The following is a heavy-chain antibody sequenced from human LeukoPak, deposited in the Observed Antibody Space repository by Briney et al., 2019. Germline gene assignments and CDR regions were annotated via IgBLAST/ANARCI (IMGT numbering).Heavy chain of an antibody. CDR3: ARVTDILTGHNFDY. CDR2: INPNSGGT. V-gene: IGHV1-2*02. D-gene: IGHD3-9*01. Sequence: GASVKVSCKASGYTFTGYYMHWVRQAPGQGLEWMGWINPNSGGTNYAQKFQGRVTMTRDTSISTAYMELSRLRSDDTAVYYCARVTDILTGHNFDYWGQGTLVTVSS. J-gene: IGHJ4*02. CDR1: GYTFTGYY.